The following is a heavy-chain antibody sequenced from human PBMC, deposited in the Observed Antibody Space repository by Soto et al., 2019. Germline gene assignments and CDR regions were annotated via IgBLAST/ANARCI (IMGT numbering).Heavy chain of an antibody. CDR3: ARDRWRWQELIRGVFDP. CDR1: GYIFTDYY. CDR2: INPSSGGT. J-gene: IGHJ5*02. D-gene: IGHD3-10*01. V-gene: IGHV1-2*06. Sequence: ASVKVSCKASGYIFTDYYMHWVRQAPGQELGWMGRINPSSGGTNYAQKFQGRVTMTRDTSISTAYMELSSLRSQDTAAYYCARDRWRWQELIRGVFDPWGQGTQVTVSS.